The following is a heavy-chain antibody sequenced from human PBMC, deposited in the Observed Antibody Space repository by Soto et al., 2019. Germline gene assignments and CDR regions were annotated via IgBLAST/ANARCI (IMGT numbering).Heavy chain of an antibody. CDR2: INPNSGGT. V-gene: IGHV1-2*02. Sequence: ASVKVSCKASGYTFTGYYMHWVRQAPGQGLEWMGWINPNSGGTNYAQKFQGRVTMTRDTSISTAYMELSRLRSDDTAVYYCARDGLPDDFRSGGYWFDPWGQGTQVTVSS. CDR3: ARDGLPDDFRSGGYWFDP. J-gene: IGHJ5*02. CDR1: GYTFTGYY. D-gene: IGHD3-3*01.